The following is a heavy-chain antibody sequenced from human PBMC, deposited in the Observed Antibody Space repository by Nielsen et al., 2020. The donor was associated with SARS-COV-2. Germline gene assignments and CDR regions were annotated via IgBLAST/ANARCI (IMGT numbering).Heavy chain of an antibody. V-gene: IGHV3-9*01. CDR1: GFTFDDYA. Sequence: GGSLRLSCAASGFTFDDYAMHWVRQAPGKGLEWVSGISWNSGSIGYADSVKGRFTISRDHSKNTLYLQMNSLRAEGTAVYYCVCGPGSYSTFFDYWGQGTLVTVSS. CDR2: ISWNSGSI. D-gene: IGHD1-26*01. CDR3: VCGPGSYSTFFDY. J-gene: IGHJ4*02.